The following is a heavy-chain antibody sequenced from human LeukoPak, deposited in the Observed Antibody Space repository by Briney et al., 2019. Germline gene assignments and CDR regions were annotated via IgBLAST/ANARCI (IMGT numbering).Heavy chain of an antibody. Sequence: KSSETLSLTCTVSGGSISSSSYYWGWIRQPPGKGLEWIGSIYYSGSTYYNPSLKSRVTISVDTSKNQSSLKLSSVTAADTAVYYCARPGFYYYYMDVWGKGTTVTVSS. CDR1: GGSISSSSYY. CDR2: IYYSGST. J-gene: IGHJ6*03. CDR3: ARPGFYYYYMDV. V-gene: IGHV4-39*01.